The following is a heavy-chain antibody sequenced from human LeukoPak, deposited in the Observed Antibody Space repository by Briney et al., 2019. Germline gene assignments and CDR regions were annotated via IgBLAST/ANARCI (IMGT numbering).Heavy chain of an antibody. J-gene: IGHJ5*02. CDR2: IYTSGST. D-gene: IGHD2-21*01. V-gene: IGHV4-4*07. Sequence: SETLSLTCTVSGGSVTTHNWSWIRQPAGKGVEWIGCIYTSGSTSYNPSLKSRVTISGDWSKKQFSLRLSSVTAADTAMYYCTRGDGWYYPWGQGILVTVSS. CDR3: TRGDGWYYP. CDR1: GGSVTTHN.